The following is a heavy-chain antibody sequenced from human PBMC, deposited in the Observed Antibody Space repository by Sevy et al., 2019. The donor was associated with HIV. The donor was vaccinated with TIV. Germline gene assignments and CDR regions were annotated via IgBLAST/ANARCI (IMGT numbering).Heavy chain of an antibody. V-gene: IGHV3-21*01. D-gene: IGHD3-3*01. CDR1: GFTFSSYS. J-gene: IGHJ6*02. Sequence: GGSLRLSCAASGFTFSSYSMNWVRQAPGKGLEWVSSISSSSYIYYADSVKGRFTISRDNAKNSLYLQMNSLRAEDTAVYYCARERYYDFWSGYSYMDYYYYGMDVWGQGTTVTVSS. CDR2: ISSSSYI. CDR3: ARERYYDFWSGYSYMDYYYYGMDV.